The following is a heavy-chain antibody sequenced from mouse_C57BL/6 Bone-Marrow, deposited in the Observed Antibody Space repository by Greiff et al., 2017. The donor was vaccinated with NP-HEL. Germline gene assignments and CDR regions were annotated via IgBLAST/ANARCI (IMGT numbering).Heavy chain of an antibody. CDR1: GFTFSSYA. J-gene: IGHJ3*01. Sequence: DVMLVESGGGLVKPGGSLKLSCAASGFTFSSYAMSWVRQTPEKRLEWVATISDGGSYTYYPDNVKGRFTISRDNAKNNLYLQMSHLKSEDTAMYYCARVWDAGWFAYWGQGTLVTVSA. D-gene: IGHD4-1*01. CDR3: ARVWDAGWFAY. V-gene: IGHV5-4*03. CDR2: ISDGGSYT.